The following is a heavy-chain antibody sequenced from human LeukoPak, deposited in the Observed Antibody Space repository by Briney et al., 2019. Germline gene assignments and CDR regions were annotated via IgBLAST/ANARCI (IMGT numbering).Heavy chain of an antibody. J-gene: IGHJ4*02. CDR1: GFTFSSFW. V-gene: IGHV3-7*01. Sequence: GGSLRLSCAASGFTFSSFWMGWVRQAPGKGLEWVATIKQEGSEKYSVDSVKGRFTISRDNAKNSLYLQMNSLRAEDTAVYFCARDTSSAWYGLIDYWGQGSLVTVSS. CDR2: IKQEGSEK. D-gene: IGHD6-19*01. CDR3: ARDTSSAWYGLIDY.